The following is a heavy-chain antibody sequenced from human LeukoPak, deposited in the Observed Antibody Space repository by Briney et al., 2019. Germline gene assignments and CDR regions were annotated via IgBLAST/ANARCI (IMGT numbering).Heavy chain of an antibody. V-gene: IGHV3-7*01. CDR1: GFTFSSYW. CDR2: IKHDGSEE. CDR3: ARDFEIYDSSGYYGGYFDY. D-gene: IGHD3-22*01. J-gene: IGHJ4*02. Sequence: GGSLRLSCAASGFTFSSYWMTWVRQAPGKGLQWVANIKHDGSEEYYVDSVKGRFTISRDNAKNSLYLQMNSLRAEDTAVYYCARDFEIYDSSGYYGGYFDYWGQGTLVTVSS.